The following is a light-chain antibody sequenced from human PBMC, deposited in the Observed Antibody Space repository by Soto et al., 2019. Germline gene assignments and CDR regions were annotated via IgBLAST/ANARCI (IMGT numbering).Light chain of an antibody. CDR2: LEGSGGY. CDR1: SGHRSYI. Sequence: QPVLTQSSSASASLGSSVKLTCTLSSGHRSYIIAWHQQQPGKAPRSLMKLEGSGGYNKGSGVPDRFSASSSGADRYLTISNRQSEDEADYYCETWDSNTRVFGGGTKLTVL. J-gene: IGLJ2*01. V-gene: IGLV4-60*03. CDR3: ETWDSNTRV.